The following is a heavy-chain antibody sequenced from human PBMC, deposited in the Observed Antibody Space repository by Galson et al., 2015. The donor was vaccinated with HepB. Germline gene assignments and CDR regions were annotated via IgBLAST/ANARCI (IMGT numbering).Heavy chain of an antibody. CDR2: INAGNGNT. CDR1: GFTFTSYA. CDR3: ARAGDIVVVPAADYYYYMDV. D-gene: IGHD2-2*01. Sequence: SCAASGFTFTSYAMHWVRQAPGQRLEWMGWINAGNGNTKYSQKFQGRVTITRDTSASTAYMELRSLRSDDTAVYYCARAGDIVVVPAADYYYYMDVWGKGTTVTVSS. J-gene: IGHJ6*03. V-gene: IGHV1-3*01.